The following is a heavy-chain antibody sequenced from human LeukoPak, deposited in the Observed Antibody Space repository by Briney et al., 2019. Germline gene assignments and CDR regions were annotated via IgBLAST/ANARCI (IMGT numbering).Heavy chain of an antibody. J-gene: IGHJ5*02. D-gene: IGHD2-2*01. CDR3: ARGWDYYCSSTSCGPNWFDP. CDR1: GGSISSYY. V-gene: IGHV4-4*07. Sequence: NPSEALSLTCTVSGGSISSYYWSWIRQPAGKGLEWIGRIYTSGSTNYNPSLKSRVTISVDTSKNQFSLKLSSVTAADTAVYYCARGWDYYCSSTSCGPNWFDPWGQGTLVTVSS. CDR2: IYTSGST.